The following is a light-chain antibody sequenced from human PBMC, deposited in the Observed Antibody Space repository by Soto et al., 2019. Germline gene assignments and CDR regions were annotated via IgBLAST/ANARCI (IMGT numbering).Light chain of an antibody. J-gene: IGKJ1*01. Sequence: EIVLTQSPATLSLSPGERATLSCRASQSVSSYLAWYQHKPGQAPRLLIYTASSRATGIPARFSGSGSGTDFTLTISSLEPEDFAVYYCQQRSTWPPWTFGQGTKVEVK. CDR1: QSVSSY. CDR3: QQRSTWPPWT. V-gene: IGKV3-11*01. CDR2: TAS.